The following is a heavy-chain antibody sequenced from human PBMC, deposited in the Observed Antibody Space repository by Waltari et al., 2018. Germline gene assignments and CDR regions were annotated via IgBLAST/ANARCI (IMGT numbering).Heavy chain of an antibody. Sequence: QVQLQQWGAGLLKPSETLSLTCAVYGGSFSGYYWSWIRQPPGRGLEWSGEINHSGSTNYNPSVKSRVTIAVDTSKNQFSLKLSSVTAADTAVYYCARNRRVKRGYSYGCAFDYWGQGTLVTVSS. CDR3: ARNRRVKRGYSYGCAFDY. CDR1: GGSFSGYY. D-gene: IGHD5-18*01. J-gene: IGHJ4*02. CDR2: INHSGST. V-gene: IGHV4-34*01.